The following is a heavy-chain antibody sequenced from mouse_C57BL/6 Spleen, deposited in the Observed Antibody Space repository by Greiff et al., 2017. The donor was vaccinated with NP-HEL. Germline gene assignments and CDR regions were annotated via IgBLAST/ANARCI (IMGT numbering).Heavy chain of an antibody. J-gene: IGHJ2*01. Sequence: VQLQQSGAELVKPGASVKISCKASGYAFSSYWMNWVKQRPGKGLEWIGQIYPGDGDTNYNGKFKGKATLTADNSSSTAYMQLSSLTSEDSAVYFCERRRRSGNPFGYWGQGTTLTVSS. CDR2: IYPGDGDT. CDR3: ERRRRSGNPFGY. V-gene: IGHV1-80*01. CDR1: GYAFSSYW. D-gene: IGHD2-1*01.